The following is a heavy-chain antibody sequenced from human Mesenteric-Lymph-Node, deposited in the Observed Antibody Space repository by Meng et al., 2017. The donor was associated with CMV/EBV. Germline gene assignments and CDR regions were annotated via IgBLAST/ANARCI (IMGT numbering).Heavy chain of an antibody. D-gene: IGHD1-26*01. CDR2: IRYDGSNK. CDR3: AKVSYSGSYGEDFDY. CDR1: GFTFSSYG. V-gene: IGHV3-30*02. J-gene: IGHJ4*02. Sequence: LSLTCAASGFTFSSYGMHWVRQAPGKGLEWVAFIRYDGSNKYYADSVKGRFTISRDNSKNTLYLQMNSLRAEDTAVYYCAKVSYSGSYGEDFDYWGQGTLVTVSS.